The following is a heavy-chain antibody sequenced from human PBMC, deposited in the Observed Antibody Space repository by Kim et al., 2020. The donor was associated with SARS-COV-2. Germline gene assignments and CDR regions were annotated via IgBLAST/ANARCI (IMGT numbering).Heavy chain of an antibody. CDR1: GFTFDDYA. D-gene: IGHD4-17*01. CDR3: AKDISPPYGDYDDYYYYGMDV. Sequence: GGSLRLSCAASGFTFDDYAMHWVRQAPGKGLEWVSGISWNSGSIGYADSVRGRFTISRDNAKNSLYLQMNSLRAEDTALYYCAKDISPPYGDYDDYYYYGMDVWGQGTTVTVSS. J-gene: IGHJ6*02. V-gene: IGHV3-9*01. CDR2: ISWNSGSI.